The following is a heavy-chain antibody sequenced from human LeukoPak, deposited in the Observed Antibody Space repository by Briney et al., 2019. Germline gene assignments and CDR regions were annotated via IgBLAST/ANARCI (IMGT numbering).Heavy chain of an antibody. CDR3: AKDNTSTVAGIHY. Sequence: GRSLRLSCAASGFTFDDYAMHWGRQAPGEGLEWVSGISWNTGTIGYADSVKGRSTISRDNAKSSLYLQMNSLRAEDTALYYCAKDNTSTVAGIHYWGQGTLVTVSS. CDR1: GFTFDDYA. J-gene: IGHJ4*02. V-gene: IGHV3-9*01. CDR2: ISWNTGTI. D-gene: IGHD6-19*01.